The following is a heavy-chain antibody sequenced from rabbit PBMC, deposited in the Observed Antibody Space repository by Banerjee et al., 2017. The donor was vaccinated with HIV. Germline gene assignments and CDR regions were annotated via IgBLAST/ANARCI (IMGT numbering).Heavy chain of an antibody. Sequence: QSLEESGGDLVKPGASLTLTCTASGFSFSSGYDMCWVRQAPGKGLECIACIYIGSSGSTYYASWARGRFTISKTSSTTVTLQMTSLTAADTATYFCARRAYDGGSYYNNLWGPGTLVTVS. V-gene: IGHV1S40*01. J-gene: IGHJ4*01. CDR1: GFSFSSGYD. CDR2: IYIGSSGST. CDR3: ARRAYDGGSYYNNL. D-gene: IGHD8-1*01.